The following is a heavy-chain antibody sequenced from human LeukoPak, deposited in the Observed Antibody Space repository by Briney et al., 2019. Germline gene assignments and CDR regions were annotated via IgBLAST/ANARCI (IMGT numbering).Heavy chain of an antibody. Sequence: SETLSLTCAVYGGSFSGYYWSWIRQPPGKGLEWIGEINHSGSTNYNPSLKSRVTISVDTSKNQFSLKLSSVTAADTALYYCATDVGYSYGSFDYWGQGTLATVSS. CDR1: GGSFSGYY. CDR2: INHSGST. V-gene: IGHV4-34*01. CDR3: ATDVGYSYGSFDY. D-gene: IGHD5-18*01. J-gene: IGHJ4*02.